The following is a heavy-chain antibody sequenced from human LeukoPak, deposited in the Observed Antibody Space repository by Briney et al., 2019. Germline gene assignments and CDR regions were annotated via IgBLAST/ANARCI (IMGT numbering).Heavy chain of an antibody. V-gene: IGHV4-39*07. J-gene: IGHJ4*02. CDR2: LYHSGSI. CDR3: VTTPPGGSYIGY. D-gene: IGHD1-26*01. CDR1: GGSFSSNLYY. Sequence: SETLSLTCTVSGGSFSSNLYYWGWIRQPPGKGLEWIGILYHSGSIYYNPSLKSRVTLSVDPSKNQFSLKLSSVTAADTALYYCVTTPPGGSYIGYWGQGILVTVSS.